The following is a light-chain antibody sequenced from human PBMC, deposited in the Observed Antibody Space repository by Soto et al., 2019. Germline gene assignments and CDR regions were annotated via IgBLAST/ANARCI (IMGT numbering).Light chain of an antibody. CDR3: QQRTNWPPT. V-gene: IGKV3-11*01. CDR2: SAS. CDR1: QSVSSF. Sequence: EIVLTQSPATLSLSPGERATVSCRASQSVSSFLAWYQQKPGQAPRLLIYSASSRATGIPARFSGSGSGTDFTLTISSLEPEDFAVYYCQQRTNWPPTFGQGTRLEIK. J-gene: IGKJ5*01.